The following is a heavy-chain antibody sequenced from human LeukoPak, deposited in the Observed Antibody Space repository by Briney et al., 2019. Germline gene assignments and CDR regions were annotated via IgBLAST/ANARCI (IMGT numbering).Heavy chain of an antibody. J-gene: IGHJ4*02. CDR1: GFSLTTSGVG. V-gene: IGHV2-5*02. Sequence: SGPTLVNPTQTLTLTCTFSGFSLTTSGVGVGWIRQPPGKALEWLALIYWDGDKRYSPSLKSRLTITRENSKKQVVLTMTNMDPVDTATYYCVHRSGGSYFDYWGQGTLVTVSS. CDR2: IYWDGDK. D-gene: IGHD3-10*01. CDR3: VHRSGGSYFDY.